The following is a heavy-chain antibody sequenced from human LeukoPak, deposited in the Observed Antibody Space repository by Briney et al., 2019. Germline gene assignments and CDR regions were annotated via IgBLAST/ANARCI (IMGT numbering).Heavy chain of an antibody. J-gene: IGHJ4*02. D-gene: IGHD3-3*01. V-gene: IGHV3-48*01. CDR2: ISDSSTTI. CDR3: ARDRGGAYDFWSGYYTGYFDY. CDR1: GFTFSSYW. Sequence: GSLRLSCAASGFTFSSYWMSWVRQAPGKGLEWVSYISDSSTTIYYADSVKGRFTISRDNAKNSLYLQMNSLRAEDTAVYYCARDRGGAYDFWSGYYTGYFDYWGQGTLVPVSS.